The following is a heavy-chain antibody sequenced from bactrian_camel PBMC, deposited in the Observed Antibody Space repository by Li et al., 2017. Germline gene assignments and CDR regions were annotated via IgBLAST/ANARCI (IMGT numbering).Heavy chain of an antibody. V-gene: IGHV3S66*01. D-gene: IGHD2*01. J-gene: IGHJ4*01. CDR1: GDTLSN. CDR3: AAGCNGDKRLSWSDYYYCTPGEGNFNY. CDR2: IGARNGVT. Sequence: VQLVESGGGSVQAGGSLRLSCAASGDTLSNVGWFRQAPGKEREGVVVIGARNGVTLTADSVKGRFTISLDNAKRTVYLQMDSLKPEDTATYYCAAGCNGDKRLSWSDYYYCTPGEGNFNYWGQGTQVTVS.